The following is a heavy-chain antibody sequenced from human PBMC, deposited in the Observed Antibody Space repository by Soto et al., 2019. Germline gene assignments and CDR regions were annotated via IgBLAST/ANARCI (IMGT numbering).Heavy chain of an antibody. CDR3: ARAPITMVRGVILGYFDY. CDR1: GFTFSSYA. J-gene: IGHJ4*02. D-gene: IGHD3-10*01. V-gene: IGHV3-30-3*01. CDR2: ISYDGSNK. Sequence: SLRLSCAASGFTFSSYAMHWVRQAPGKGLEWVAVISYDGSNKYYADSVKGRFTISRDNSKNTLYLQMNSLRAEDTAVYYCARAPITMVRGVILGYFDYWGQGTLVTVSS.